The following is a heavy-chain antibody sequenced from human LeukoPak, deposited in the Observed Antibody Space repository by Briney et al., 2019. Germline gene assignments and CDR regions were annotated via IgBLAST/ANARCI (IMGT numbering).Heavy chain of an antibody. CDR1: GFTFSSYN. V-gene: IGHV3-48*02. D-gene: IGHD3-10*01. Sequence: GGSLRLSCAASGFTFSSYNMNWVRQAPGKGLEMVSYFSSGSSTIYYADSVKGRFTISRDTAKNSLYLQMNSLRDEDTAVYYCARDITMVRGIIGYYYGMDVWGQGTTVTVSS. CDR3: ARDITMVRGIIGYYYGMDV. J-gene: IGHJ6*02. CDR2: FSSGSSTI.